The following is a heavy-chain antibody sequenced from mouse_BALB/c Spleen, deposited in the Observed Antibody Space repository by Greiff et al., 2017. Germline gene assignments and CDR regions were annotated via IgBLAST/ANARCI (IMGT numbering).Heavy chain of an antibody. D-gene: IGHD2-3*01. J-gene: IGHJ3*01. Sequence: VQLQQSGPGLVKPSQSLSLTCTVTGYSITSDYAWNWIRQFPGNKLEWMGYISYSGSTSYNPSLKSRISITRDTSKNQFFLQLNSVTTEDTATYYCARGWSPFAYWGQGTLVTVSA. V-gene: IGHV3-2*02. CDR2: ISYSGST. CDR3: ARGWSPFAY. CDR1: GYSITSDYA.